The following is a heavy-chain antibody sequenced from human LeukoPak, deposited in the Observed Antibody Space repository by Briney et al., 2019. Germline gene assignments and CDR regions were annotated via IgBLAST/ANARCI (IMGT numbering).Heavy chain of an antibody. Sequence: ASVKVSCKASGYTFTSYYMHWVRQAPGQGLEWMGIINPSGGSTSYAQKFQGRVTMTRDTSTSTVYMDLSSLRSEDTAVYYCARDRPYCSGGSCYSSNYFDYWGQGTLVTVSS. CDR1: GYTFTSYY. V-gene: IGHV1-46*01. J-gene: IGHJ4*02. CDR3: ARDRPYCSGGSCYSSNYFDY. D-gene: IGHD2-15*01. CDR2: INPSGGST.